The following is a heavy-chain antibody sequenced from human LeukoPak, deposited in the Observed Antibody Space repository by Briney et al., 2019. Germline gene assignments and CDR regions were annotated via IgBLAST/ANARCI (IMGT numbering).Heavy chain of an antibody. D-gene: IGHD5-24*01. CDR1: GIPFKSYN. CDR2: ISSSSSYI. J-gene: IGHJ6*02. V-gene: IGHV3-21*01. CDR3: ARDRAAKARIGGMDV. Sequence: PWGSLELSRCASGIPFKSYNMNLGRPAPGEGLELGSSISSSSSYIYYADSVKGRFTISRDNAKNSLYLQMNSLRVEDTAVYYCARDRAAKARIGGMDVWGQGTTVIVSS.